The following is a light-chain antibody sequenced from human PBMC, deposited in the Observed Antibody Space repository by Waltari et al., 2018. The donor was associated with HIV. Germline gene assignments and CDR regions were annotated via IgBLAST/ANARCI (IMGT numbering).Light chain of an antibody. CDR3: PQHDIYTLT. V-gene: IGKV3-20*01. J-gene: IGKJ1*01. CDR2: GAF. Sequence: EIVLTQSPGTLSLSPGERATLSCRASQSVDSSFLGWDQQKPGQAPRLLIFGAFIRATCTPDRFSGSGSGTDFTLTVSRLGPEDFAVYYWPQHDIYTLTFGPGTRVDIK. CDR1: QSVDSSF.